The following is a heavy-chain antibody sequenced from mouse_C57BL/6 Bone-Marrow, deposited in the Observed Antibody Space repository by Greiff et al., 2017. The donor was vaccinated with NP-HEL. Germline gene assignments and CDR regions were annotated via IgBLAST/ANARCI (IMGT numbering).Heavy chain of an antibody. D-gene: IGHD2-3*01. V-gene: IGHV1-19*01. CDR1: GYTFTDYY. CDR3: ASERDDGYYAMDY. CDR2: INPYNGGT. J-gene: IGHJ4*01. Sequence: VQLQQSGPVLVKPGASVKMSCKASGYTFTDYYMNWVKQSHGKSLEWIGVINPYNGGTSYNQKFKGKATLTVDKSSSTAYMELNSLTSEDSAVYYCASERDDGYYAMDYWGQGTSVTVSS.